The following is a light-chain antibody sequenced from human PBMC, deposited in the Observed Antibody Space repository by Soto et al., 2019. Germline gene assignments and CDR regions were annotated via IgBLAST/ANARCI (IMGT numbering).Light chain of an antibody. CDR3: QQFSSYPLT. J-gene: IGKJ4*01. CDR2: DAS. CDR1: QTVRNNY. V-gene: IGKV3-20*01. Sequence: EFVLAQSPGTLSLSPGERATLSCRASQTVRNNYLAWYQQKTGQAPRLLIYDASSRATGIPDRFSGGGSGTDFTLPISRLEPEDFAVYYCQQFSSYPLTFGGGTKVDIK.